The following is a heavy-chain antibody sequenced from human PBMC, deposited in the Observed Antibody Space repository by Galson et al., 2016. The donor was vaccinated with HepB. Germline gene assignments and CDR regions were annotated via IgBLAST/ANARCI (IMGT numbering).Heavy chain of an antibody. CDR2: TYYRSKWYN. CDR1: GDSVSSKSAA. V-gene: IGHV6-1*01. Sequence: CAISGDSVSSKSAAWSWIRQSPSRGLEWPGRTYYRSKWYNDYAVSVKGRISINPDTSKNQFSLQLNSVTPEDTAVYYCARDRGAYDSGYYLPDAFDVWGQGTMVSVSS. J-gene: IGHJ3*01. CDR3: ARDRGAYDSGYYLPDAFDV. D-gene: IGHD3-22*01.